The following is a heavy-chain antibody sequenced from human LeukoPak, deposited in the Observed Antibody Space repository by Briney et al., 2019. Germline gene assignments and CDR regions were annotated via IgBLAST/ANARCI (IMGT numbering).Heavy chain of an antibody. CDR3: ARAGVWFGAEAFDI. CDR2: INPNSGGT. D-gene: IGHD3-10*01. V-gene: IGHV1-2*02. CDR1: GYTFTGYY. Sequence: ASVKVSCKASGYTFTGYYMHWVRQAPGQGLEWMGWINPNSGGTNYAQKFQGRVTMTRDTSISTAHMELSRLRSDDTAVYYCARAGVWFGAEAFDIWGQGTMVTVSS. J-gene: IGHJ3*02.